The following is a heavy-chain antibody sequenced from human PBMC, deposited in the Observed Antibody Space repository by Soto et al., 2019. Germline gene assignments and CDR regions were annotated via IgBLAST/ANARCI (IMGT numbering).Heavy chain of an antibody. CDR2: ITWNSDEI. Sequence: EVQLVESGGGLVQPGRSLRLSCAASGFTFDDYAMHWVRQRPGRGLEWVSGITWNSDEIGYPDSVKGRFSISRDNAKKYLYLQMDSLRPDETALYYCAASRGFDSSCYSGYYYGMDVWGQGTTVTVSS. CDR3: AASRGFDSSCYSGYYYGMDV. V-gene: IGHV3-9*01. J-gene: IGHJ6*02. CDR1: GFTFDDYA. D-gene: IGHD3-22*01.